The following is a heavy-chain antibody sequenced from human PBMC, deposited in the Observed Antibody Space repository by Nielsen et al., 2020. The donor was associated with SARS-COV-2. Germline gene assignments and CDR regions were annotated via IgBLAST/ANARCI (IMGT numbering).Heavy chain of an antibody. Sequence: SETLSLTCAVSGGSISSSNWWSWVRQPPGKGLEWIGYIYYSGSTNYNPSLKSRVTISVDTSKNQFSLKLSSVTAADTAVYYCARDHSSGWYFDYWGQGTLVTVSS. CDR3: ARDHSSGWYFDY. CDR1: GGSISSSNW. CDR2: IYYSGST. V-gene: IGHV4-4*02. J-gene: IGHJ4*02. D-gene: IGHD6-19*01.